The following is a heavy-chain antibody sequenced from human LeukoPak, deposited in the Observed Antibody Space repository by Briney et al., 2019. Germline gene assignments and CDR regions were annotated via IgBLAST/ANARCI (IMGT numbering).Heavy chain of an antibody. CDR1: GYTFTSYY. V-gene: IGHV1-46*01. CDR2: INPSGGST. D-gene: IGHD5-18*01. Sequence: GASVKVSCRASGYTFTSYYMHRVRQAPGQGLEWMGIINPSGGSTSYAQKFQGRVTMTRDTSTSTVYMELSSLRSEDTAAYYCARGDSSDTAHYWGQGTLVTVSS. CDR3: ARGDSSDTAHY. J-gene: IGHJ4*02.